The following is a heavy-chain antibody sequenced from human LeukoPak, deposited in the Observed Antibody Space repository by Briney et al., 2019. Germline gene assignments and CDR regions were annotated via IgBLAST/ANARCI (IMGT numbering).Heavy chain of an antibody. CDR2: ISGSGGST. CDR3: AKSHDSSGRAPLVDY. CDR1: GFTFSSYA. V-gene: IGHV3-23*01. D-gene: IGHD3-22*01. Sequence: PGGSLRLSCAASGFTFSSYAMSWVRQAPGKGLEWVSAISGSGGSTYYADSVKGRFTISRDNSKNTLYLQMNSLRAEDTAVYYCAKSHDSSGRAPLVDYWGQGTLVTVSS. J-gene: IGHJ4*02.